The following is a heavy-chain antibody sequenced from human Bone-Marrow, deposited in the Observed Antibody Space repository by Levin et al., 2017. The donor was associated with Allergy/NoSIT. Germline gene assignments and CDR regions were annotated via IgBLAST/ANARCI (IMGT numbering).Heavy chain of an antibody. Sequence: GESLKISCAASGFMFNTYAMTWVRQAPGKGLEWVSSISDSGTGTFYPDSLKGRFTISRDNFKNTLYLQMNSLRAEDTAIYYCATTKWFGEHYDYWGQGTLVTVSS. CDR1: GFMFNTYA. J-gene: IGHJ4*02. V-gene: IGHV3-23*01. CDR2: ISDSGTGT. D-gene: IGHD3-10*01. CDR3: ATTKWFGEHYDY.